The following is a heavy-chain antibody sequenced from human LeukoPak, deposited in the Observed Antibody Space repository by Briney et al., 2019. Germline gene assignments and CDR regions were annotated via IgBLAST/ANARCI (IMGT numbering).Heavy chain of an antibody. D-gene: IGHD5-18*01. CDR1: GFTFSSYA. V-gene: IGHV3-64*01. J-gene: IGHJ4*02. Sequence: GGSLRLSCAASGFTFSSYAMHWVRQAPGKGLEYVSAISSNGGSTYYANSVKGRFTISRDNSKNTLYLQMNSLRAEDTAVYYCARTRGYSYGHSSEAYYFDYWGQGTLVTVSS. CDR2: ISSNGGST. CDR3: ARTRGYSYGHSSEAYYFDY.